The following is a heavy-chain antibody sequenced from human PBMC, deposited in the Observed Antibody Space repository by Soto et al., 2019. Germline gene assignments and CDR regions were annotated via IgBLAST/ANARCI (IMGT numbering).Heavy chain of an antibody. Sequence: PSETLSLTCAVSGGSISSSSYYWAWIRQPPGKGLEWIANIYYTGSTYYNPSLGGRVTISIDTTKDQFPLKLGSVTAADTAVYYWAKSNSGSYSFDSWGQGTLVTAS. CDR1: GGSISSSSYY. D-gene: IGHD3-10*01. J-gene: IGHJ4*02. V-gene: IGHV4-39*01. CDR3: AKSNSGSYSFDS. CDR2: IYYTGST.